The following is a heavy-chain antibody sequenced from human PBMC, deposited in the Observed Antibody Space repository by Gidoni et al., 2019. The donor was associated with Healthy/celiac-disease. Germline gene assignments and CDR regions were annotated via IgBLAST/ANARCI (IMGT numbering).Heavy chain of an antibody. J-gene: IGHJ3*02. CDR1: GFTFSSSG. Sequence: QVQLVESGGGVVQPGRSLRLSCAASGFTFSSSGMHWVRQAPGKGLEWVAVIWYDGSNKYYADSVKGRFTISRDNSKNTLYLQMNSLRAEDTAVYYCARADLRAFDIWGQGTMVTVSS. D-gene: IGHD2-21*02. V-gene: IGHV3-33*01. CDR3: ARADLRAFDI. CDR2: IWYDGSNK.